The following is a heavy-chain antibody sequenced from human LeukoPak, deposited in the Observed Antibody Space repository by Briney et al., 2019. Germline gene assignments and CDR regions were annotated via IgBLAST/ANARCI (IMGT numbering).Heavy chain of an antibody. V-gene: IGHV4-34*01. D-gene: IGHD2-2*01. Sequence: RSSETLSLTCAVYGGSFSGYYWSWIRQPPGKGLEWIGEINHSGSTNYNPSLKSRVTISVDTSKNQFSLKLSSVTAADTAVYYCARAAYCSSTSCYLTWFDPWGQGILVTVSS. CDR1: GGSFSGYY. J-gene: IGHJ5*02. CDR3: ARAAYCSSTSCYLTWFDP. CDR2: INHSGST.